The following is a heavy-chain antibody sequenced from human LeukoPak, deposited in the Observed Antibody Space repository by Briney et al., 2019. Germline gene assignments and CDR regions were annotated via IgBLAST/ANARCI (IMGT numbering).Heavy chain of an antibody. CDR2: ISAYNGNT. CDR3: ARDRLLRYFDWLLYKANWFDP. D-gene: IGHD3-9*01. CDR1: GYTFTSYG. Sequence: ASVKVSCKASGYTFTSYGISWVRQAPGQGLEWMGWISAYNGNTNYAQKLQGRVTMTTDTSTSTAYMELRSLRSDGTAVYYCARDRLLRYFDWLLYKANWFDPWGQGTLVTVSS. J-gene: IGHJ5*02. V-gene: IGHV1-18*01.